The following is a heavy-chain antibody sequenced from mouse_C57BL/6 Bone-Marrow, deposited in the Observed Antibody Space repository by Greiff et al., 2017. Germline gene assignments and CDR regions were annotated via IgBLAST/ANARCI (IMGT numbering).Heavy chain of an antibody. CDR1: GYTFTSYW. J-gene: IGHJ3*01. V-gene: IGHV1-64*01. D-gene: IGHD2-4*01. CDR2: IHPNSGST. Sequence: VQLQQPGAELVKPGASVKLSCKASGYTFTSYWMHWVKQRPGQGLEWIGMIHPNSGSTNYNEKFKSKATLTVDKSSSTAYMQLSSLTAEDSAVYYCARRRYDYDWFAYWGQGTLVTVSA. CDR3: ARRRYDYDWFAY.